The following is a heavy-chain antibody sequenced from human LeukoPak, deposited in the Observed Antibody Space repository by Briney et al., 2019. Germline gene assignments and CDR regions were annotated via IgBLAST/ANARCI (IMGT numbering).Heavy chain of an antibody. CDR1: GYTFTSYG. D-gene: IGHD5-12*01. Sequence: ASVKVSCKASGYTFTSYGISWVRQAPGQGLEWMGGIIPIFGTANYAQKFQGRVTITADESTSTAYMELSSLRSEDTAVYYCAREVEYSGYDYGGVDYWGQGTLVTVSS. CDR2: IIPIFGTA. J-gene: IGHJ4*02. CDR3: AREVEYSGYDYGGVDY. V-gene: IGHV1-69*13.